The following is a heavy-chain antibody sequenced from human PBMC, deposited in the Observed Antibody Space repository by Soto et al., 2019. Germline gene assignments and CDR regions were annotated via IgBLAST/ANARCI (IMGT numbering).Heavy chain of an antibody. CDR1: GFTFSSYN. Sequence: GGSRSLSCAASGFTFSSYNMTLVRQAPGKGLEWVSYISSSSSTIYYADSVKGRFTISRDNAKNSLYLQMNSLRDEDTAVYYCARVIAVAGTTIRYFDYWGQGTLVTVSS. J-gene: IGHJ4*02. CDR2: ISSSSSTI. CDR3: ARVIAVAGTTIRYFDY. V-gene: IGHV3-48*02. D-gene: IGHD6-19*01.